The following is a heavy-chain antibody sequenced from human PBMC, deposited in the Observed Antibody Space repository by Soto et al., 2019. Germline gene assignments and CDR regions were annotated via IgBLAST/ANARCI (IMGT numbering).Heavy chain of an antibody. CDR3: ATLSGTTGHAFDI. D-gene: IGHD1-20*01. Sequence: EVQLVESGGGSIQPGGSLRLSCAASGITVSSKYMSWVRQAPGKGLEWVSLIYSGDNTGYADSAMGRFTISRDSSKNMLCLQMNSLRADDAAVYYCATLSGTTGHAFDIWGQGTMVTFSS. CDR2: IYSGDNT. CDR1: GITVSSKY. V-gene: IGHV3-53*01. J-gene: IGHJ3*02.